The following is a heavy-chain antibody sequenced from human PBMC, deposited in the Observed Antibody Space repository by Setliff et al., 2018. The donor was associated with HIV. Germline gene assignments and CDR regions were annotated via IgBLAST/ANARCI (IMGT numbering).Heavy chain of an antibody. CDR1: GFTFKNYW. Sequence: GESLKISCAASGFTFKNYWMHWVRQLPGKGLVWVSRINTDGSSSDYADSVKGRFTISRDNAKDTLYLQMNSLRADDTALYYCARVWFGNIEALPHWGQGTLVTVSS. J-gene: IGHJ4*02. CDR3: ARVWFGNIEALPH. CDR2: INTDGSSS. D-gene: IGHD3-10*01. V-gene: IGHV3-74*01.